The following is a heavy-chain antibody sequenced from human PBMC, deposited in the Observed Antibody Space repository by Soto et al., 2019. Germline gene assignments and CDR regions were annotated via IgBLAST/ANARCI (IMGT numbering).Heavy chain of an antibody. CDR3: AADLFSDPYYDILSRPIYNYYMDV. Sequence: GASVKVSCKASGFTFTSSAMQWVRQARGQRLEWIGWIVVGSGNTNYAQKFQERVTITRDMSTSTAYMELSSLRSEDTAVYYCAADLFSDPYYDILSRPIYNYYMDVWGKGTTVTVSS. CDR1: GFTFTSSA. CDR2: IVVGSGNT. J-gene: IGHJ6*03. D-gene: IGHD3-9*01. V-gene: IGHV1-58*02.